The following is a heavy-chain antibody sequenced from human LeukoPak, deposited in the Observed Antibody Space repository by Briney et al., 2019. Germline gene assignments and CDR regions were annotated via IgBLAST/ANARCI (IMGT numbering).Heavy chain of an antibody. V-gene: IGHV4-39*07. CDR1: GGSISSSSYY. J-gene: IGHJ3*02. CDR2: IYYSGST. D-gene: IGHD6-19*01. Sequence: KPSETLSLTCTVSGGSISSSSYYWGWIRQPPGKGLEWIGSIYYSGSTYYNPSLKSRVTISVDTSKNQFSLKLSSVTAADTAVYYCARNIAVAGHDAFDIWGQGTMVTVSS. CDR3: ARNIAVAGHDAFDI.